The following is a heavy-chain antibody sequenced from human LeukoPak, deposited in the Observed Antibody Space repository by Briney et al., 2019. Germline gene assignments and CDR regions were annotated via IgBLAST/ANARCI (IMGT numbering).Heavy chain of an antibody. CDR1: GFSFPTHS. V-gene: IGHV3-48*04. J-gene: IGHJ6*02. CDR3: AGMVRGVIRYYYGMDV. CDR2: IGSSSSTI. Sequence: GGSLRLSCAASGFSFPTHSFHWVRQSPGKGLEWVAYIGSSSSTIYQAKSMKSRISISRDNAKNSLFLQMSSLRAEDTAVYYCAGMVRGVIRYYYGMDVWGQGTTVTVSS. D-gene: IGHD3-10*01.